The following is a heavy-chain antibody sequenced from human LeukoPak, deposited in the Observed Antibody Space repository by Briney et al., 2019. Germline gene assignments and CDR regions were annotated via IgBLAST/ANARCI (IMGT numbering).Heavy chain of an antibody. CDR3: AKAFRRRIVVVPAAREGD. Sequence: GGSLRLSCAASGFTFDDYAMHWVRQAPGKGLEWVSLISWDGGSTYYADSVKGRFTISRDNSKNSLYLQMNSLRAEDTALYYCAKAFRRRIVVVPAAREGDWGQGTLVTVSS. CDR2: ISWDGGST. CDR1: GFTFDDYA. D-gene: IGHD2-2*01. J-gene: IGHJ4*02. V-gene: IGHV3-43D*04.